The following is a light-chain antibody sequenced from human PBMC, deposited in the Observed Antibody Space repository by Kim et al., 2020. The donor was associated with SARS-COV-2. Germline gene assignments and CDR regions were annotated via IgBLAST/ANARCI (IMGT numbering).Light chain of an antibody. Sequence: CPGREGGSTWSGDEWGDKCVSWYQQRPGQAPALVVYRDNKGASGIPGRLCGCNAGNTAALTSSGTHAMDEGDYYGQGWESSTFDVFGTGTRVTVL. CDR1: EWGDKC. CDR3: QGWESSTFDV. CDR2: RDN. V-gene: IGLV3-1*01. J-gene: IGLJ1*01.